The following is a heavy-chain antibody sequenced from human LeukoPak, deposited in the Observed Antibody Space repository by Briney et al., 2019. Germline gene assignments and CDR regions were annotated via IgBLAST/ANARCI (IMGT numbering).Heavy chain of an antibody. J-gene: IGHJ4*02. V-gene: IGHV3-23*01. CDR2: ISGYGGGT. CDR1: GFIFSNYA. Sequence: GGSLRLSCAASGFIFSNYAMSWVRQAPGKGLEWVSTISGYGGGTYYADSVKGRFTISRDNSRNTMYLQMNSLRAEDTAVYYCAKGLRGSSWSYYFDHWGQGTLVTVSS. CDR3: AKGLRGSSWSYYFDH. D-gene: IGHD6-13*01.